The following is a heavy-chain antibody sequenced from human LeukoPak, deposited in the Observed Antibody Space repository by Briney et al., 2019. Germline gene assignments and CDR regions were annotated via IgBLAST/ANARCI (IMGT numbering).Heavy chain of an antibody. CDR3: AKVPINYYDSSGSYGYFDY. Sequence: PGRSLRLSCAASGFTFSSYGMHWVRQAPGKGLEWVAVISYDGTNKYYADSVKGRFTISRDNSKNTLYLQMNSLRAEDTAVYYCAKVPINYYDSSGSYGYFDYWGQGTLVTVSS. J-gene: IGHJ4*02. CDR2: ISYDGTNK. D-gene: IGHD3-22*01. CDR1: GFTFSSYG. V-gene: IGHV3-30*18.